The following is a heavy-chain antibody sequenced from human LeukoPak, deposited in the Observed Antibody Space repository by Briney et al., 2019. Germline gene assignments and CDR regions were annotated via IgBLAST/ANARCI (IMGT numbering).Heavy chain of an antibody. D-gene: IGHD1-1*01. CDR2: IRSKAYGETA. V-gene: IGHV3-49*03. CDR1: GFTFGDYA. J-gene: IGHJ4*02. Sequence: GGSLRLSCTASGFTFGDYAMSWIRQAPGKGLEWVGFIRSKAYGETADYAASMKGIFTISRDDSKAIAYLQMNSLKTEDTAVYHCTRDRGAYNLYDYWGQGTLVTVSS. CDR3: TRDRGAYNLYDY.